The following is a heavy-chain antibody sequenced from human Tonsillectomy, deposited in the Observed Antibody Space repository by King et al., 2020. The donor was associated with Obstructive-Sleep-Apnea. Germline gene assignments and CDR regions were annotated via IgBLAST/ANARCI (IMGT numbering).Heavy chain of an antibody. J-gene: IGHJ6*02. D-gene: IGHD3-9*01. CDR1: GFTFSDYY. CDR3: AKMGYFDWLLPPGDYYYYGMDV. Sequence: VQLVESGGGLVKPGGSLRLSCAASGFTFSDYYMSWIRQAPGKGLEWVSYISSSSSYTNYADSVKGRFTISRDNAKNSLYLQIHSLRAEDTAVYYCAKMGYFDWLLPPGDYYYYGMDVWGQGTTVTVSS. V-gene: IGHV3-11*05. CDR2: ISSSSSYT.